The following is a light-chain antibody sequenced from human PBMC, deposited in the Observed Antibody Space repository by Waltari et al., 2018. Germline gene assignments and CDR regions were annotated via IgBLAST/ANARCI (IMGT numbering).Light chain of an antibody. Sequence: QSALTQPPSASASPGQSVPISCTGTSSDAGGYNSVSWYQQPPGKAPNLMIFEVSTRPSGVPDRFSGSKSANTASLTVSGLQAEDEADYYCSSYAGSNNVFGTGTKVTVL. CDR2: EVS. CDR1: SSDAGGYNS. V-gene: IGLV2-8*01. J-gene: IGLJ1*01. CDR3: SSYAGSNNV.